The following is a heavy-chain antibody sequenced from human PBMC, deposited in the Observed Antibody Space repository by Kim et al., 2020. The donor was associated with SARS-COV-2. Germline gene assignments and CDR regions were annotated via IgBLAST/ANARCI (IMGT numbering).Heavy chain of an antibody. CDR3: ARGPIPVADY. Sequence: SNNYTPSLKSRVTISVDTSKNQSSLKLSSVTAADTAVYYCARGPIPVADYWGQGTLVTVSS. CDR2: SN. V-gene: IGHV4-34*01. J-gene: IGHJ4*02. D-gene: IGHD2-2*01.